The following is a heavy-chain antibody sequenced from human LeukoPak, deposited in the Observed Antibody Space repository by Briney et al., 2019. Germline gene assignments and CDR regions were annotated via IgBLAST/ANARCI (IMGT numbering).Heavy chain of an antibody. CDR1: GFTFSSYS. J-gene: IGHJ4*02. D-gene: IGHD3-10*01. Sequence: GGSLRLSCAASGFTFSSYSMNWVRQAPGKGLEWVAFIRYDGSNKYYADSVRGRFTISRDNSKNTLYLQMNSLRAEDTAVYYCAVGSGSYYNGYFDYWGQGTLVTVSS. CDR2: IRYDGSNK. V-gene: IGHV3-30*02. CDR3: AVGSGSYYNGYFDY.